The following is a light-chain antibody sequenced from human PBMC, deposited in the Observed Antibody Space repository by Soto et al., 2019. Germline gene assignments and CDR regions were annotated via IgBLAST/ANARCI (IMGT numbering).Light chain of an antibody. CDR1: QDINKW. CDR2: TAS. J-gene: IGKJ4*01. CDR3: QQGKSFPLT. Sequence: DIQMTQSPSSVSASVGDRVTITCRASQDINKWLAWYQQKPGLAPNLVIYTASRLHGGGPSRFSGSASGTDFTLTMSSLQPEDVATYYCQQGKSFPLTFGGGTK. V-gene: IGKV1-12*01.